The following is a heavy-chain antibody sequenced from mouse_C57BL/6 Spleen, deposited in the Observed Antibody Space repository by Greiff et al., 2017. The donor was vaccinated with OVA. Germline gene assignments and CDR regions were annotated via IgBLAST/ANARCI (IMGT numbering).Heavy chain of an antibody. CDR2: IDPETGGT. CDR1: GYTFTDYE. J-gene: IGHJ2*01. CDR3: TRGMIRGYFDY. Sequence: QVHVKQSGAELVRPGASVTLSCKASGYTFTDYEMHWVKQTPVHGLEWIGAIDPETGGTAYNQKFKGKAILTADKSSSTAYMELRSLTSEDSAVYYCTRGMIRGYFDYWGQGTTLTVSS. D-gene: IGHD2-4*01. V-gene: IGHV1-15*01.